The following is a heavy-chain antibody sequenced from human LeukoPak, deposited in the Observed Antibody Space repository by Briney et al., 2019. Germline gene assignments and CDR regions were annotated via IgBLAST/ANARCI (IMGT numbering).Heavy chain of an antibody. Sequence: ASVKVSCKVSGYTLTGLSMHWVRQAPGKGLEWMGGFDPEDGGTIYAQKFQGRVTMTEDTSTDTAYMELSSLRSEDTAVYYCATAAGMATISFDYWGQGTLVTVSS. D-gene: IGHD5-24*01. V-gene: IGHV1-24*01. CDR2: FDPEDGGT. J-gene: IGHJ4*02. CDR3: ATAAGMATISFDY. CDR1: GYTLTGLS.